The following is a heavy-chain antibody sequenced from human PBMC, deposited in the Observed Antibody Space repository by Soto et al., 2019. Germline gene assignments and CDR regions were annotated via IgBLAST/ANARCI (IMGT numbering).Heavy chain of an antibody. J-gene: IGHJ5*02. V-gene: IGHV4-59*08. CDR3: ARLGRGSYDNWFDP. CDR2: IYYSGST. D-gene: IGHD1-26*01. CDR1: GGSFSSYY. Sequence: QVQLQESGPGLVKPSETLSLTCTVSGGSFSSYYWSWIRQPPGKGLEWIGYIYYSGSTNYNPSLKSRVTMSVDTSKNQFSLELGSVSAADTDVYYCARLGRGSYDNWFDPWGQGTLVTVSS.